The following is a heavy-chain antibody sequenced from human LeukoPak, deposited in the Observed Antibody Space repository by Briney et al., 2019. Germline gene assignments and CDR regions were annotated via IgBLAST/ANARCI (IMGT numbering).Heavy chain of an antibody. CDR1: GFTFSSYS. D-gene: IGHD3-3*01. Sequence: PGGSLRLSCAASGFTFSSYSMNWVRQAPGKGLEWVSSISSSSSYIYYADSVKGRFTISRDNAKNSLYLQMNSLRAEDTAVYYCAKVSPDFWSGYTINYFDYWGQGALVTVSS. CDR3: AKVSPDFWSGYTINYFDY. V-gene: IGHV3-21*04. J-gene: IGHJ4*02. CDR2: ISSSSSYI.